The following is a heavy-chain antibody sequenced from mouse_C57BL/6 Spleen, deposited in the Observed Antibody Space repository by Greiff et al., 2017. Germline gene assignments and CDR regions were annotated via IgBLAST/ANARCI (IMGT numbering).Heavy chain of an antibody. CDR2: IYPRDGST. D-gene: IGHD2-4*01. J-gene: IGHJ2*01. Sequence: VQLQQSGPELVKPGASVKLSCKASGYTFTSYDINWVKQRPGQGLEWFGWIYPRDGSTKYHEKFKGKATLTVDTFSSTAYMELHSLISEDAAVYVCARRDYDGVDYGGQGTTLTVSA. V-gene: IGHV1-85*01. CDR3: ARRDYDGVDY. CDR1: GYTFTSYD.